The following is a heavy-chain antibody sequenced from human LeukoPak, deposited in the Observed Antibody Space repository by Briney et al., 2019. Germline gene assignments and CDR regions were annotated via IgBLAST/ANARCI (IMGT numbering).Heavy chain of an antibody. Sequence: PSETLSLTCTVSGYSISSGYYWGWIRQPPGKGLEWIGSIYHGGSTYYNPSLKSRVTISVDTSKNQFSLKLSSVTAADTAVYYCARDYHSSWFFDWFDPWGQGTLVTVSS. CDR1: GYSISSGYY. CDR3: ARDYHSSWFFDWFDP. J-gene: IGHJ5*02. D-gene: IGHD6-13*01. CDR2: IYHGGST. V-gene: IGHV4-38-2*02.